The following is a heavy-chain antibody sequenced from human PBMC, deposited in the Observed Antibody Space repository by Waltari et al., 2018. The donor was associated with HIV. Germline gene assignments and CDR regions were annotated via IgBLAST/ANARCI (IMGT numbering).Heavy chain of an antibody. D-gene: IGHD6-13*01. CDR2: ISPYSDYT. V-gene: IGHV1-18*01. J-gene: IGHJ4*02. CDR3: ARGIGSAAWYPFDN. Sequence: QVQLMQSGAEVRKPGASVKVSCQASGNTFTTYGTTWVRQAPGQGLEWMGGISPYSDYTYYAQNLQGRVTMTTDTSTATVYMELRSLRYDDTAVYYCARGIGSAAWYPFDNWGQGTLVTVSS. CDR1: GNTFTTYG.